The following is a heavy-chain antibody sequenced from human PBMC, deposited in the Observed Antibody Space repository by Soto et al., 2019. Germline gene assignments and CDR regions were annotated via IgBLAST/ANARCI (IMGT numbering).Heavy chain of an antibody. CDR2: ISSSSSTI. CDR3: ARDLWGVSDYYYYMDV. CDR1: GFTFSSYS. J-gene: IGHJ6*03. D-gene: IGHD2-8*01. V-gene: IGHV3-48*01. Sequence: PGGSLRLSCAASGFTFSSYSMNWVRQAPGKGLEWVSYISSSSSTIYYADSVKGRFTISRDNAKNSLYLQMNSLRAEDTAVYYCARDLWGVSDYYYYMDVWGKGTTVTVSS.